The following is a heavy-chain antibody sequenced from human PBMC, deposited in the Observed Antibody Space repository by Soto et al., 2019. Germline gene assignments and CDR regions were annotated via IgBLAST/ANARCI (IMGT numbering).Heavy chain of an antibody. V-gene: IGHV3-21*06. CDR3: ARDSEDLTSNFDY. Sequence: EVQLVESGGGLVKPGGSLRLARGASGFTFTRYSMNWVRQAPEKRLEWVSAISSTTNYIDYGDSMKGRFTISRENANNSLYLEMNSLRSEDTAVYYCARDSEDLTSNFDYWGQGTLVTVSS. J-gene: IGHJ4*02. CDR1: GFTFTRYS. CDR2: ISSTTNYI.